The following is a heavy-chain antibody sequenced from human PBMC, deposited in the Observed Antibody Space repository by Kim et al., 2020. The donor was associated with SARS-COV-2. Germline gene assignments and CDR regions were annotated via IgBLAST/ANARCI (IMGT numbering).Heavy chain of an antibody. J-gene: IGHJ6*02. CDR3: ARGLLSVTMVVVVFTAGISSLDV. CDR2: INHSGGT. Sequence: SETLSLTCAVYGGSFSGYYWSWIRQSPGKGLEWIGEINHSGGTNYNPSLKSRVTLSLDTSRNQFSLKLNSVTAADTAVYYCARGLLSVTMVVVVFTAGISSLDVWGQGTTVTVSS. V-gene: IGHV4-34*01. D-gene: IGHD3-22*01. CDR1: GGSFSGYY.